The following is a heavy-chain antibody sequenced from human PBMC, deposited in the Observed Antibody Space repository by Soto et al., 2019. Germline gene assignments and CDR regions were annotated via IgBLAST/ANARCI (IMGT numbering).Heavy chain of an antibody. V-gene: IGHV3-30*18. CDR1: GFSSRTYG. CDR3: AKGLRAATPFDYGLDV. CDR2: TSYDGYNK. Sequence: GGTLRLSWAVSGFSSRTYGRHWVRQAPGKGLDWVAVTSYDGYNKNYADSVKGRFTVPRDNSDDTWYLQMTSLRGEDTAVSYCAKGLRAATPFDYGLDVWGQGTTVTVSS. D-gene: IGHD2-15*01. J-gene: IGHJ6*02.